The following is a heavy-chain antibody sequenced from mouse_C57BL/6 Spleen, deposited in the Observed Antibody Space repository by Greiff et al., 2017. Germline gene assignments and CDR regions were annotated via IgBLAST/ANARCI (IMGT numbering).Heavy chain of an antibody. D-gene: IGHD2-5*01. CDR3: ARAHYSNYAMDY. J-gene: IGHJ4*01. V-gene: IGHV1-59*01. CDR2: IDPSDSYT. Sequence: VQLQQSGAELVKPGASVKVSCKASGYTFTSYWMHWVKQRPGQGLEWIGVIDPSDSYTNYNQKFKGKATLTVDTSSSTAYMQLSSLTSEDSAVYYCARAHYSNYAMDYWGQGTSVTVSS. CDR1: GYTFTSYW.